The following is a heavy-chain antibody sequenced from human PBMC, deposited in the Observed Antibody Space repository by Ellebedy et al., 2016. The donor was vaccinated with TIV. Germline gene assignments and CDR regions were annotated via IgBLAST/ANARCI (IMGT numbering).Heavy chain of an antibody. J-gene: IGHJ3*02. CDR2: IYYSGST. CDR3: ARHRGGLRYFYEQGDAFDI. D-gene: IGHD3-9*01. Sequence: SETLSLTCTVSGGSISSSSYYWGWIRQPPGKGLEWIGSIYYSGSTYYNPSLKSRVTISVDTSKNQFSLKLSSVTAADTAVYYCARHRGGLRYFYEQGDAFDIWGQGTMVTVSS. CDR1: GGSISSSSYY. V-gene: IGHV4-39*01.